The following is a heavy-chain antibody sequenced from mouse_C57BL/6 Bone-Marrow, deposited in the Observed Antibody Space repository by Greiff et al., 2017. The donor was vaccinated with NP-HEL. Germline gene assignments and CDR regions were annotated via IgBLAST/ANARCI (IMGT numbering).Heavy chain of an antibody. Sequence: VKLVESGPGLVAPSQSLSITCSVSGFSLTSYGVHWVRQPPGKGLEWLVVIWSDGSTTYNSALKSRRSISKDNSKSQVFLKMNSRQTEDTAMYYCARHAYYYAMDYWGQGTSVTVSS. V-gene: IGHV2-6-1*01. CDR3: ARHAYYYAMDY. CDR2: IWSDGST. J-gene: IGHJ4*01. CDR1: GFSLTSYG.